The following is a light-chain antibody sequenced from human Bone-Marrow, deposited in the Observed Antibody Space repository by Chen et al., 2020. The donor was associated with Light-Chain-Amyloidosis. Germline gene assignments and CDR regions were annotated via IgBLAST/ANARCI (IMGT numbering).Light chain of an antibody. J-gene: IGLJ1*01. CDR1: SSDVGGDNH. V-gene: IGLV2-14*01. CDR2: EVT. CDR3: SAYTITNTRV. Sequence: QSALTQPASVSGSPGKSITISCTGTSSDVGGDNHVSWYQQHPDKAPKLMIYEVTNRPSWVPDRFSGSKSDNTASLTIAGLQTEDEADYFCSAYTITNTRVFGSGTRVTVL.